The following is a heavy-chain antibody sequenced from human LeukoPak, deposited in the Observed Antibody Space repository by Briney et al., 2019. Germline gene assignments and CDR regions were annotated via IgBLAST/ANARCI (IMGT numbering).Heavy chain of an antibody. CDR2: IRSRANSYTT. CDR1: GFTFSDSA. V-gene: IGHV3-73*01. J-gene: IGHJ6*02. Sequence: GGSLRLSCAASGFTFSDSAMHWVRQAHGKGLEWLGRIRSRANSYTTVYAAPVQGRFIISRDDSMNMAYLQMNSLRVEDTAVYYCTRHSDKYCSGAGCFHYNFYGLDVWGQGTTVIVSS. CDR3: TRHSDKYCSGAGCFHYNFYGLDV. D-gene: IGHD2-15*01.